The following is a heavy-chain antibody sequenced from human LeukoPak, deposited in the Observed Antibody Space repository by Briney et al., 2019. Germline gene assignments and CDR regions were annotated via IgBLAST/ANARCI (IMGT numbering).Heavy chain of an antibody. CDR3: ARDYYDSSGYLGYFVY. Sequence: SVKVSCKASGGTFSSYAISWVRQAPGQGLEWMGGIIPIFGTANYAQKFQGRVTITADESTSTAYMELSSLRSEDTAVYYCARDYYDSSGYLGYFVYWGQGTLVTVSS. J-gene: IGHJ4*02. V-gene: IGHV1-69*13. CDR1: GGTFSSYA. CDR2: IIPIFGTA. D-gene: IGHD3-22*01.